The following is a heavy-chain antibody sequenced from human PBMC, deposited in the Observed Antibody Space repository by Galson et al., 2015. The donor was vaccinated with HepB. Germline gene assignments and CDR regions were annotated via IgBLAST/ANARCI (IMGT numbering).Heavy chain of an antibody. J-gene: IGHJ6*02. D-gene: IGHD6-13*01. Sequence: PALVKPTQTLTLTCTFSGFSLSTRGMCVSWIRQPPGKALEWLALIDWDDDKYYSTSLKTRLTISKDTSKNQVVLTMTNMGPVDTATYYCARYLWRIAAAGNHYYYYGMDVWGQGTTVTVSS. CDR2: IDWDDDK. V-gene: IGHV2-70*01. CDR3: ARYLWRIAAAGNHYYYYGMDV. CDR1: GFSLSTRGMC.